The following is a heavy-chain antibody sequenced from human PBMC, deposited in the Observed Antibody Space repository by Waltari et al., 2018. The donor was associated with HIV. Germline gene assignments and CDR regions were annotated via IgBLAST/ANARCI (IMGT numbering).Heavy chain of an antibody. CDR3: ARADYGDSYDAFDI. CDR2: INEKGIDDSK. CDR1: GFRFSNSW. Sequence: EVLLVESGGGWVQRGGYLRVSCGAYGFRFSNSWMSWVSQSPGKELEWWARINEKGIDDSKYYADSVRGRFTISRDNTKNLLYLEMNSLTAEDTAVYYCARADYGDSYDAFDIWGQGTTVTISA. V-gene: IGHV3-7*01. J-gene: IGHJ3*02. D-gene: IGHD4-17*01.